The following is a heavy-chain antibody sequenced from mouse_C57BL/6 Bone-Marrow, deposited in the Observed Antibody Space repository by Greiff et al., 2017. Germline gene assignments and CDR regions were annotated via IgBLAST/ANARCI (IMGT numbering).Heavy chain of an antibody. V-gene: IGHV1-15*01. CDR3: TRLTTVVPFFDY. D-gene: IGHD1-1*01. J-gene: IGHJ2*01. Sequence: VQLQQSGAELVRPGASVTLSCKASGYTFTDYEMHWVKQTPVHGLEWIGAIDPETGGTAYNQKFKGKAILTADKSSSTAYMELRSLTSEDSAVYYCTRLTTVVPFFDYWGQGTTLTVSS. CDR1: GYTFTDYE. CDR2: IDPETGGT.